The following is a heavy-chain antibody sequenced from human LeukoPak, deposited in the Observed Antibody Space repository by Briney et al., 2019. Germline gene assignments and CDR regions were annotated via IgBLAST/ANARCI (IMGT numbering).Heavy chain of an antibody. D-gene: IGHD4-23*01. CDR3: ASISDDYGGNSGRGY. V-gene: IGHV1-69*05. CDR2: IIPIFGTA. Sequence: SVKVSCKASGGTFSSYAISWVRQAPGQGLEWKGGIIPIFGTANYAQKFQGRVTITTDESTSTAYMELSSLRSEDTAVYYCASISDDYGGNSGRGYWGQGTLVTVSS. J-gene: IGHJ4*02. CDR1: GGTFSSYA.